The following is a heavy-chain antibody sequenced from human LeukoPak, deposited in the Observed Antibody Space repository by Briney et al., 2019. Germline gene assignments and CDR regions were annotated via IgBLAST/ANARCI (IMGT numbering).Heavy chain of an antibody. CDR3: AKGPRASGWTYFDY. CDR1: GFTFSSYA. D-gene: IGHD6-19*01. Sequence: PGWSLRLSCAASGFTFSSYAMSWVRQAPGKGLEWVSVISGSGGSTYSAESVKGRFTISRDNSKNTLYLQMNSLRVEDTAVYYCAKGPRASGWTYFDYWGQGTLVTVSS. V-gene: IGHV3-23*01. CDR2: ISGSGGST. J-gene: IGHJ4*02.